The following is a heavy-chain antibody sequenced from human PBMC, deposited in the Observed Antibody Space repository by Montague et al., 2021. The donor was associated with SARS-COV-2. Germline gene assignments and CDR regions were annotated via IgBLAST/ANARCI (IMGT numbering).Heavy chain of an antibody. V-gene: IGHV3-23*01. Sequence: SLRLSCAASGFTFSSYAMRWVRQAPGKGLEWVSAISGSGGSTYYADSVKGRFTISRDNSKNTLYLQMNILRAEDTAVYYCAKASWIQLWFRTPYFDYWGQGTLVTVSS. CDR1: GFTFSSYA. CDR3: AKASWIQLWFRTPYFDY. D-gene: IGHD5-18*01. J-gene: IGHJ4*02. CDR2: ISGSGGST.